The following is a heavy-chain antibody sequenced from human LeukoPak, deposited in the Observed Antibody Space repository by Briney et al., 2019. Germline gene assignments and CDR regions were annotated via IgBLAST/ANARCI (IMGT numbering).Heavy chain of an antibody. CDR3: ARVKVGCSSTSCYPSLYYYYYGMDV. CDR2: INSDGSIT. Sequence: GGSLRLSCAASGFAFTTYWMHWVRQAPGKGLVWVSHINSDGSITSYADSVKGRFTISRDNSKNTLYLQMNSLRAEDTAVYYCARVKVGCSSTSCYPSLYYYYYGMDVWGQGTTVTVSS. CDR1: GFAFTTYW. D-gene: IGHD2-2*01. J-gene: IGHJ6*02. V-gene: IGHV3-74*01.